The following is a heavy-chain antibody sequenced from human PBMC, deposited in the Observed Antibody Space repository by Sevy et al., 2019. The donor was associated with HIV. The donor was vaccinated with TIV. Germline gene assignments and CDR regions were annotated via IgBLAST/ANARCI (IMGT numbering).Heavy chain of an antibody. CDR2: IKSESDGGTT. J-gene: IGHJ4*02. V-gene: IGHV3-15*07. Sequence: GGSLRLSCAASGLTLSYAWMNWVRQAPGKGLEWVGHIKSESDGGTTDFATPVKGRFIISRDDSKNTLYLQMNSLKTGDTALYYCTARIFDFWGRGTLVTVSS. CDR3: TARIFDF. CDR1: GLTLSYAW.